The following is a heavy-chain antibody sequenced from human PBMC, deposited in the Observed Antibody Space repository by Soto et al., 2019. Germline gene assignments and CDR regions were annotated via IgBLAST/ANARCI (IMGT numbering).Heavy chain of an antibody. V-gene: IGHV1-3*01. CDR1: GYTFTPYV. J-gene: IGHJ6*02. CDR2: LNAGNDNT. CDR3: ARVGQNYYGMDV. Sequence: QVQLVQSGAEVKKPGASVKVSCKASGYTFTPYVMYWVRQAPGQRLEWMGWLNAGNDNTEYSQKLQGRVTITRDTSASTVYMELSSLRSEDTAVYYCARVGQNYYGMDVWGQGTKVTVSS. D-gene: IGHD3-3*01.